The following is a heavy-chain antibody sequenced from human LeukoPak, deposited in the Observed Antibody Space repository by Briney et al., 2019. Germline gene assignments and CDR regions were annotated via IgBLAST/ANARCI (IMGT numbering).Heavy chain of an antibody. D-gene: IGHD3-10*01. CDR3: AKVPKLPSISMIRGVRVPYYMDV. J-gene: IGHJ6*03. Sequence: GGSLRLSCAASGFTFSSCGFHWVRQAPGKRLEWVAFIRYDGSNKYYADSVKGRFTISRDNSKNTLYLQMNSLRAEDTAVYYCAKVPKLPSISMIRGVRVPYYMDVWGKGTTVTISS. CDR1: GFTFSSCG. V-gene: IGHV3-30*02. CDR2: IRYDGSNK.